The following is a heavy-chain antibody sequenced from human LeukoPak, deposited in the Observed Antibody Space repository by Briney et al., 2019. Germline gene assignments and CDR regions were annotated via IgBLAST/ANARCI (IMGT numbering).Heavy chain of an antibody. V-gene: IGHV3-30*02. Sequence: GGSLRLSCGASGFTFSRNGMHWVRQAPGKGLEWVAYIRKDGSDKYYADSVKGRFTISRDSSKNMVYLQMNSLRAEDTAVYYCAKDSNWAFDDWGQGTLVSVSS. CDR2: IRKDGSDK. CDR1: GFTFSRNG. CDR3: AKDSNWAFDD. J-gene: IGHJ4*02. D-gene: IGHD7-27*01.